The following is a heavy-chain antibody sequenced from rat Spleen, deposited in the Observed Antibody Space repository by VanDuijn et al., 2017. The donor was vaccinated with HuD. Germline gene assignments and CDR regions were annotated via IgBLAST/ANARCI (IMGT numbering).Heavy chain of an antibody. J-gene: IGHJ2*01. Sequence: EVQLVESGGGLVQPGRSLKLSCAASGFTFSDYYMAWVRQAPTKGLECVASISYEGSGTYYGDSVKGRFTISRDNAKSTLYLQMNSLRSEDTATYFCARSVHYWGQGVMVTVSS. CDR3: ARSVHY. CDR1: GFTFSDYY. V-gene: IGHV5-22*01. CDR2: ISYEGSGT.